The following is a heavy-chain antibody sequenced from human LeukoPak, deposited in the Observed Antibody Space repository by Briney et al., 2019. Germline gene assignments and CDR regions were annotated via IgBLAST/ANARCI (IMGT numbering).Heavy chain of an antibody. J-gene: IGHJ4*02. V-gene: IGHV4-39*01. CDR1: GDFLSSGSYY. CDR3: GRLCQVTSCAKFDY. CDR2: IYYSGSI. Sequence: PSQTLSLTCTVSGDFLSSGSYYWGWIRQSPGKGLAWIGSIYYSGSIFYNASFESRLTLSVDTSNNQFYLKLRALTAPDTAVYYCGRLCQVTSCAKFDYWGQRIQVTVSS. D-gene: IGHD2-21*02.